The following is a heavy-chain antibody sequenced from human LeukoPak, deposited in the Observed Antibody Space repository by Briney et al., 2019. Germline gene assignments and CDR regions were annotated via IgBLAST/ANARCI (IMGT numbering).Heavy chain of an antibody. CDR1: GGSFSGYY. CDR3: ARGSHSGYDFDY. J-gene: IGHJ4*02. Sequence: SETLSLTCAVYGGSFSGYYWSWIRQPPGKGLEWIGEINHSGSTNYNPSLKSRVTISVGTSKNQFSLKLSSVTAADTAVYYCARGSHSGYDFDYWGQGTLVTVSS. V-gene: IGHV4-34*01. CDR2: INHSGST. D-gene: IGHD5-12*01.